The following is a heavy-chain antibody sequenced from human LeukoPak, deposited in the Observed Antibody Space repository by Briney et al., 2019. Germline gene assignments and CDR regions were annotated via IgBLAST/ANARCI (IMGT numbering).Heavy chain of an antibody. CDR3: ARDDYGDLQYFEN. CDR2: INPNDGGT. Sequence: ASVKVSCKASGYTFTDYFLHWVRQAPGQGLEWMGCINPNDGGTISAQKFQGRVTMTRDTSISTAYMELSGLRSDDTAVCYCARDDYGDLQYFENWGQGTLVTASS. D-gene: IGHD4-17*01. J-gene: IGHJ4*02. CDR1: GYTFTDYF. V-gene: IGHV1-2*02.